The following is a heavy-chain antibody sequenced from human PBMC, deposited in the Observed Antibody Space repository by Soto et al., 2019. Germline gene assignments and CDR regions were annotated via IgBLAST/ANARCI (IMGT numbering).Heavy chain of an antibody. J-gene: IGHJ2*01. D-gene: IGHD4-17*01. Sequence: GGSLRLSCAASGFTFSSYSMNWVRQAPGKGLEWVSYISSSSSTIYYADSVKGRFTISRDNAKNSLYLQMNSLRDEDTAVYYSATRFDYGESNQDWYFDLWGRGTLVTVSS. V-gene: IGHV3-48*02. CDR1: GFTFSSYS. CDR3: ATRFDYGESNQDWYFDL. CDR2: ISSSSSTI.